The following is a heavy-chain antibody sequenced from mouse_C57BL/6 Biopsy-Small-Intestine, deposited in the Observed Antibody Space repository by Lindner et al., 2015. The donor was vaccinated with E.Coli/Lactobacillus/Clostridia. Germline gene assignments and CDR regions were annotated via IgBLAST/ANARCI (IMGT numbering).Heavy chain of an antibody. Sequence: VQLQESGPELVKPGASVKISCKASGYAFSXSWMNWVKQRPGEGLEWIGRIYPGDGDTDYNGKFKGKATLTADKSSSTAYIQLSRLTSEDSAVYFCARYGDYVGWFAYWGQGTLVTVSA. CDR2: IYPGDGDT. J-gene: IGHJ3*01. V-gene: IGHV1-82*01. CDR3: ARYGDYVGWFAY. D-gene: IGHD2-13*01. CDR1: GYAFSXSW.